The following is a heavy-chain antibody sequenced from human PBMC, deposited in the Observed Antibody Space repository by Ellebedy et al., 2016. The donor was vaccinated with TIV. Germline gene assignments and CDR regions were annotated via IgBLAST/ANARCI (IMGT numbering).Heavy chain of an antibody. CDR2: INHSGST. CDR1: DGSLSGHY. J-gene: IGHJ4*02. CDR3: ASHRGNTFGPYDY. Sequence: MPSETLSLTCGIYDGSLSGHYWSWIRQPPGKGLEWIGEINHSGSTNYNPSLKSRVTISVDTSKNQFSLRLRSVTAADTAVYFCASHRGNTFGPYDYWGQGTLVTVSS. V-gene: IGHV4-34*01. D-gene: IGHD5-18*01.